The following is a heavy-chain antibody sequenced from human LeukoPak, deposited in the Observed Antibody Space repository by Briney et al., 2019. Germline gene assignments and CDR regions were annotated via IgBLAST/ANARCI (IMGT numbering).Heavy chain of an antibody. D-gene: IGHD5-12*01. V-gene: IGHV4-38-2*01. CDR2: IYHSGST. Sequence: SETLCLTCAVSGYSIISGYFWGWIRQPPGKGLEWIGTIYHSGSTYYNPSLKSRVTISVDTSKNQFSLKLSSVTAADTAVYFCAKSGYEYPPYFDYWGQGTLVTVSS. CDR1: GYSIISGYF. J-gene: IGHJ4*02. CDR3: AKSGYEYPPYFDY.